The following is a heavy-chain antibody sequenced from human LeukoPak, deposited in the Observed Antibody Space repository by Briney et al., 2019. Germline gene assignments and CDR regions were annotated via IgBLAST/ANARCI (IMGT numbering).Heavy chain of an antibody. CDR3: ARDAIVPAAILGYYYYYMDV. D-gene: IGHD2-2*01. V-gene: IGHV4-34*01. CDR1: GGSFSGYY. CDR2: INHSGST. J-gene: IGHJ6*03. Sequence: SETLSLTCAVYGGSFSGYYWSWIRQPPGKGLEWIGEINHSGSTNYNPSLKSRVTISVDTSKNQFSLKLSSVTAADTAVYYCARDAIVPAAILGYYYYYMDVWGKGTTVTVSS.